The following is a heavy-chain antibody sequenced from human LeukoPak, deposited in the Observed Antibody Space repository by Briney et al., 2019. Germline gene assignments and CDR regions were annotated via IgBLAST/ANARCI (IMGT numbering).Heavy chain of an antibody. Sequence: GGSLRLSCAASGFTFTNYWMSWVRQAPGKGLEWVANIKEDGSDKYYVDSVKGRFTISRDNAKSSQYLQMNSLRAEDTAVYYCARDTGYNTFDYWGQGTLVTVSS. CDR2: IKEDGSDK. D-gene: IGHD5-24*01. CDR3: ARDTGYNTFDY. CDR1: GFTFTNYW. V-gene: IGHV3-7*05. J-gene: IGHJ4*02.